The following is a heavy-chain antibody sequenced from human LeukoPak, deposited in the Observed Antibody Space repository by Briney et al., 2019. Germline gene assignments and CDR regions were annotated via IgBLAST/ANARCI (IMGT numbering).Heavy chain of an antibody. CDR3: AIIASVAGYDY. Sequence: SVKVSCKASGYTFTSYGISWVRQAPGQGLEWMGWISAYNGNTNYAQKLQGRVTMTTDTSTSTAYMELRSLGSDDTAVYYCAIIASVAGYDYWGQGTLVTVSS. CDR2: ISAYNGNT. D-gene: IGHD6-19*01. CDR1: GYTFTSYG. J-gene: IGHJ4*02. V-gene: IGHV1-18*01.